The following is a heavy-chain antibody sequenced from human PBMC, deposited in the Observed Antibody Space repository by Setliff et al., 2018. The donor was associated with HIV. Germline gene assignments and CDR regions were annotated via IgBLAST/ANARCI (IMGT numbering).Heavy chain of an antibody. CDR3: AKDRLLDGSSWYYLDY. D-gene: IGHD6-13*01. CDR1: GFTFSNYG. V-gene: IGHV3-30*02. Sequence: PGGSLRLSCEISGFTFSNYGMHWVRQAPGKGLEWVAFIRYDGSDKYYVDSVKGRFTVSRDNSKNTLYLQMNRLRPEDTALYYCAKDRLLDGSSWYYLDYWGQGTLVTVSS. J-gene: IGHJ4*02. CDR2: IRYDGSDK.